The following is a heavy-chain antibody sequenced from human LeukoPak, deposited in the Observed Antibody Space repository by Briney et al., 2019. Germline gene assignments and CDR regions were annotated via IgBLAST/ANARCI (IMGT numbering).Heavy chain of an antibody. Sequence: SETLSLTCTVSGGSISSYYWSWIRQPPGKGLEWIGYIYYSGSTNYNPSLKSRVTISVDTSKNQFSLKLSSVTAADTAVYYCAARGYDFWSGRGYFDYWGQRTLVTVSS. D-gene: IGHD3-3*01. CDR3: AARGYDFWSGRGYFDY. J-gene: IGHJ4*02. V-gene: IGHV4-59*01. CDR2: IYYSGST. CDR1: GGSISSYY.